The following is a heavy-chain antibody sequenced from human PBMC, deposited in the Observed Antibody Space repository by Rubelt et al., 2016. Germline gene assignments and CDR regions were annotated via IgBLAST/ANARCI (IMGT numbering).Heavy chain of an antibody. CDR2: ISGSGCST. D-gene: IGHD6-13*01. CDR3: APRVAAAGTNY. V-gene: IGHV3-23*01. J-gene: IGHJ4*02. Sequence: SYAMSWVRQAPGKGLEWVSAISGSGCSTYYADSVKGRFTISRDNSKNTLYLQMNSLRAEDTAVYYCAPRVAAAGTNYWGQGNLVTVSS. CDR1: SYA.